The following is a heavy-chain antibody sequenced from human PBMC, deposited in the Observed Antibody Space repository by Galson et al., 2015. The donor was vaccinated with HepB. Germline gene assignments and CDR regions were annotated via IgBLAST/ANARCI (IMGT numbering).Heavy chain of an antibody. J-gene: IGHJ4*02. CDR2: ISYDGSNK. V-gene: IGHV3-30-3*01. D-gene: IGHD3-22*01. Sequence: SLRLSCAASGFTFSSYAMHWVRQAPGKGLEWVAVISYDGSNKYYADSVKGRFTISRDNSKNTLYLQMNSLRAEDTAVYYCARDSHYYDSSGYYCCFDYWGQGTLVTVSS. CDR3: ARDSHYYDSSGYYCCFDY. CDR1: GFTFSSYA.